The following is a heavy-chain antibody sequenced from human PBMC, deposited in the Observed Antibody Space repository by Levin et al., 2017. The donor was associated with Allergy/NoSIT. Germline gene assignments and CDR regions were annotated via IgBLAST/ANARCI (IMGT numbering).Heavy chain of an antibody. CDR1: GYTFTSYG. V-gene: IGHV1-18*01. D-gene: IGHD6-6*01. J-gene: IGHJ4*02. Sequence: ASVKVSCKASGYTFTSYGISWVRQAPGQGLEWMGWISAYNGNTNYAQKLQGRVTMTTDTSTSTAYMELRSLRSDDTAVYYCARVMYSSSSTQSADYWGQGTLVTVSS. CDR3: ARVMYSSSSTQSADY. CDR2: ISAYNGNT.